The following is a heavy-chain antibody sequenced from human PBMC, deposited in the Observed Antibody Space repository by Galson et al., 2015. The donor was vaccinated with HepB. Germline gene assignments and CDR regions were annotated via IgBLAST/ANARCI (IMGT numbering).Heavy chain of an antibody. CDR1: GGSISSYY. V-gene: IGHV4-59*01. CDR2: IYYSGST. CDR3: ARVRDGYNYSPDAFDI. Sequence: ETLSLTCTVSGGSISSYYWSWIRQPPGKGLEWIGYIYYSGSTNYNPSLKSRVTISVDTSKNQFSLKLSSVTAADTAVYYCARVRDGYNYSPDAFDIWGQGTMVTVSS. D-gene: IGHD5-24*01. J-gene: IGHJ3*02.